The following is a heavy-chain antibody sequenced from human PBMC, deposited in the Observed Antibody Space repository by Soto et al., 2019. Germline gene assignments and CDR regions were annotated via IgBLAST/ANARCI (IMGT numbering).Heavy chain of an antibody. J-gene: IGHJ5*02. CDR2: ISSSSYI. CDR1: GFTFSSYS. CDR3: AREGITGPSGENWFDP. V-gene: IGHV3-21*01. Sequence: PVGSQRLSCAASGFTFSSYSMNWVRQAPGKGLEWVSSISSSSYIYYADSVKGRFTISRDNAKNSLYLQMNSLRAEDTAVYYCAREGITGPSGENWFDPWGQGTLVTVSS. D-gene: IGHD1-20*01.